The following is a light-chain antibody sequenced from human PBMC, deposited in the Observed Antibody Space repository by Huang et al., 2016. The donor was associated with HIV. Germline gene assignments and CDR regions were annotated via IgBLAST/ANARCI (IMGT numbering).Light chain of an antibody. V-gene: IGKV3-15*01. CDR3: QQYNNWPYT. J-gene: IGKJ2*01. CDR2: GAS. CDR1: QSVGSK. Sequence: DTVMTPTPATLSVSPGARATLSCRASQSVGSKLAWFQQKPGQAPRLLIHGASTRATGIPARFSGSGSGTEFTLTISSLQSEDFAVYYCQQYNNWPYTFGQGTKLEIK.